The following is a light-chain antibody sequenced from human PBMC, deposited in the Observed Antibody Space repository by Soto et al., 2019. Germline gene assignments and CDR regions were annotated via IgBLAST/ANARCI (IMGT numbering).Light chain of an antibody. J-gene: IGLJ3*02. V-gene: IGLV2-14*01. CDR3: SSYTSSSTHWV. Sequence: QAVVTQPASVSGSPGQSITISCTGTSSDVGGYNYVSWYQQHPGKAPKFMIYEVSNRPSGVSNRFSGSKSGNTASLTISGLQAEDEADYYCSSYTSSSTHWVFGGGTKLTVL. CDR2: EVS. CDR1: SSDVGGYNY.